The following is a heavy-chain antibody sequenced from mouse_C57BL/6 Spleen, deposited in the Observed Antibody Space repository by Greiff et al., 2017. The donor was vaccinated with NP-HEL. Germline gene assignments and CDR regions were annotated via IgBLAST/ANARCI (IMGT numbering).Heavy chain of an antibody. CDR2: IYPGDGDT. V-gene: IGHV1-82*01. CDR3: AREEYYGSSYENFDV. J-gene: IGHJ1*03. Sequence: QVQLQQSGPELVKPGASVKISCKASGYAFSSSWMNWVKQRPGQGLEWIGRIYPGDGDTNYNGKFKGKVTLTADKSYSTAYMQLSSLTSEDSAVYFCAREEYYGSSYENFDVWGTGTTVTVSS. CDR1: GYAFSSSW. D-gene: IGHD1-1*01.